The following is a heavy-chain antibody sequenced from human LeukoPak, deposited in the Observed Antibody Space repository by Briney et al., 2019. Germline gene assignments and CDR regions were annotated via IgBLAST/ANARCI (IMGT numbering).Heavy chain of an antibody. J-gene: IGHJ4*02. CDR2: INSDGRST. CDR1: GFTFSTFA. V-gene: IGHV3-74*01. CDR3: ARGADSGYSSDN. Sequence: GGSLRLSCAASGFTFSTFAMIWVRQPPGKGLVWVSRINSDGRSTNYADSVKGRFTISRDNAKNTLYLQMNSLRAEDTAVYYCARGADSGYSSDNWGQGTLVSVSS. D-gene: IGHD3-9*01.